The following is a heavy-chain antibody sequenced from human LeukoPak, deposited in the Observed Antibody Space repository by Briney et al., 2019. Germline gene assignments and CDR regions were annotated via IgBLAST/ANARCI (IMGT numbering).Heavy chain of an antibody. J-gene: IGHJ4*02. Sequence: ASVKVSCKASGYTFTGYYMHWVRQAPGQGFEWMGWINPNSGGTNYAQKFQGRVTMTRDTSISTAYMELSRLRSDDTAVYYCARVGDIVVVPAAISYWGQGTLVAVSS. D-gene: IGHD2-2*02. CDR3: ARVGDIVVVPAAISY. CDR2: INPNSGGT. V-gene: IGHV1-2*02. CDR1: GYTFTGYY.